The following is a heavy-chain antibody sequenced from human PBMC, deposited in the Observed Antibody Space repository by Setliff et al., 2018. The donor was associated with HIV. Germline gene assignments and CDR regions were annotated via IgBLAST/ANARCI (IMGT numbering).Heavy chain of an antibody. Sequence: ASVKVSCKVSGDTLSEVSMHWVRQAPGKGLEWMGGFDPEDEETIYAQNFQDRVTMTEDTSTDTAYMELSSLRSEDTAMYYCATAYFYDSSGYWYVFDIWGQGTMVTVSS. CDR3: ATAYFYDSSGYWYVFDI. D-gene: IGHD3-22*01. J-gene: IGHJ3*02. CDR2: FDPEDEET. CDR1: GDTLSEVS. V-gene: IGHV1-24*01.